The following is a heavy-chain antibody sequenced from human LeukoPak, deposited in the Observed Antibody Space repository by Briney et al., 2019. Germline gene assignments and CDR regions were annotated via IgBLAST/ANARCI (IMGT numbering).Heavy chain of an antibody. D-gene: IGHD3-10*01. CDR3: TLIQGWGAGSYFLDY. Sequence: GGSLRLSCAASGFSIENDWMSWVRQAPGKGLEWVGRVKSYNAGGTTHYAAPVKGRFIISRDDSKNMFYLQMDSLKTEDTAVYYCTLIQGWGAGSYFLDYWGQGALVTVSS. V-gene: IGHV3-15*01. CDR2: VKSYNAGGTT. CDR1: GFSIENDW. J-gene: IGHJ4*02.